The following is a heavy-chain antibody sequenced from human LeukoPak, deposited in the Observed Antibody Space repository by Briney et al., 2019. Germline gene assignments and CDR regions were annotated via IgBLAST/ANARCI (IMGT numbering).Heavy chain of an antibody. CDR3: AKGGPILTGYYTEFDP. V-gene: IGHV3-48*01. D-gene: IGHD3-9*01. CDR2: ISSSSSTI. J-gene: IGHJ5*02. CDR1: GFTFSSYS. Sequence: GGSLRLSCAASGFTFSSYSMNWVRQAPGKGLEWVSYISSSSSTIYYADSVKGRFTISRDNAKNSLYLQMNSLRAEDTAVYYCAKGGPILTGYYTEFDPWGQGTLVTVSS.